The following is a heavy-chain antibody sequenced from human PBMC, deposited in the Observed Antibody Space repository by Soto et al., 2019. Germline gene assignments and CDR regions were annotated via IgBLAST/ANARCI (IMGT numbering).Heavy chain of an antibody. J-gene: IGHJ3*02. CDR1: GFTFSNAW. V-gene: IGHV3-15*01. CDR3: TQGLLYHPAFDI. Sequence: EVQLVESGGGLVKPGGSLRLSCAASGFTFSNAWMSWVRQAPGKGLEWVGRIKSKTDGGTTDYAAPVKGRFTISGDDSKNTLDLHMNSLKTEDTAVYYCTQGLLYHPAFDIWGQGTMVTDSS. D-gene: IGHD2-15*01. CDR2: IKSKTDGGTT.